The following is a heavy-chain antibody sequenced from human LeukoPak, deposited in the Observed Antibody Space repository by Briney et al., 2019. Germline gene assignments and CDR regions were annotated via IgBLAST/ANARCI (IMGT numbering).Heavy chain of an antibody. CDR3: ARDKFGGTDY. CDR1: GFTFSSYW. Sequence: GGSLRLSCAASGFTFSSYWMSWVRQAPGKGLEWVANIKEDGSGIYYVDSVEGRFTISRDNAKKSLYLQMNSLRAEDTAVYYCARDKFGGTDYWGQGTLVTVSS. J-gene: IGHJ4*02. CDR2: IKEDGSGI. V-gene: IGHV3-7*01. D-gene: IGHD3-16*01.